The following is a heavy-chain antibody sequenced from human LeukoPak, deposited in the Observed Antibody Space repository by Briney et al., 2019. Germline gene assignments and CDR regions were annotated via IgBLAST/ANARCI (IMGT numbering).Heavy chain of an antibody. J-gene: IGHJ3*02. CDR2: IYSGGST. Sequence: PGGSLRLSCAASGFTVSSNYMSWVRQAPGKGLEWVSVIYSGGSTYYADSVKGRFTISRDNSKNTLYLQMNSLRAEDTAVYYCVRFLEWLDAFDIWGQGTMVTVSS. D-gene: IGHD3-3*01. CDR1: GFTVSSNY. V-gene: IGHV3-53*01. CDR3: VRFLEWLDAFDI.